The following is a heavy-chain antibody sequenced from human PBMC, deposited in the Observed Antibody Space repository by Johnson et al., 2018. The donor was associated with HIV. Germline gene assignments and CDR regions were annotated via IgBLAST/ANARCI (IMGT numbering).Heavy chain of an antibody. CDR3: ARGSITIFGVVNPHAFDI. D-gene: IGHD3-3*01. CDR1: GFTFSIYG. V-gene: IGHV3-30*03. J-gene: IGHJ3*02. CDR2: ISYDGSNK. Sequence: QVQLVESGGGVVQPGRSLRLSCAASGFTFSIYGMHWVRQAPGKGLEWVAFISYDGSNKYYADSVKGRFTISRDNSKNTLYLQMNSLRPEDTAVYYCARGSITIFGVVNPHAFDIWGQGTMVTVSS.